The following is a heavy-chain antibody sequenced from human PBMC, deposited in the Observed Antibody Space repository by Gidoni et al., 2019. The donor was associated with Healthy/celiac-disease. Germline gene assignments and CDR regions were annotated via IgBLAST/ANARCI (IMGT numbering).Heavy chain of an antibody. J-gene: IGHJ3*02. CDR1: AFTFSSYA. V-gene: IGHV3-30-3*01. D-gene: IGHD5-18*01. Sequence: QVQLVESGGGVVQPGRSLILSCAAAAFTFSSYAMHWVRQAPGKGLEWVAVISYDGSNKYYADSVKGRFTISRDNSKNTLYLQMNSLRAEDTAVYYCARAMVNRDAFDIWGQGTMVTVSS. CDR3: ARAMVNRDAFDI. CDR2: ISYDGSNK.